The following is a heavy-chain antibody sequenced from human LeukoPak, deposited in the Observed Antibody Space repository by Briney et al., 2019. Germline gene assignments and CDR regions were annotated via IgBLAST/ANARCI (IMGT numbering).Heavy chain of an antibody. V-gene: IGHV3-21*01. D-gene: IGHD6-19*01. CDR2: ISSSSSDI. J-gene: IGHJ4*02. CDR1: GFTFSAFS. Sequence: GGSLRLSCAASGFTFSAFSMNWVRQAPGKGLEWVSAISSSSSDIYYKDSVKGRFTISRDNANNFLYLQVSSLRAEDTAVYYCATGYTSGTRIDYWGQGTLVSVSS. CDR3: ATGYTSGTRIDY.